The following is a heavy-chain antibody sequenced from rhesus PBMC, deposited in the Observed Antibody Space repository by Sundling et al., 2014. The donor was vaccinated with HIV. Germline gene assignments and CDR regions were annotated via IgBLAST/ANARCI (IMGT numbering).Heavy chain of an antibody. D-gene: IGHD1-44*01. J-gene: IGHJ4*01. CDR1: GASISGAYA. CDR3: ARDRGSFGSFDF. CDR2: INGNSGST. Sequence: QVQLQESGPGLVKPSETLSLTCGVSGASISGAYAWTWIRQSPGKGLEWIGEINGNSGSTNYNPSLRSRVTISRDTSKNQFSLKLTSVTAADTAVYYCARDRGSFGSFDFWGQGVLVTVSS. V-gene: IGHV4-106*01.